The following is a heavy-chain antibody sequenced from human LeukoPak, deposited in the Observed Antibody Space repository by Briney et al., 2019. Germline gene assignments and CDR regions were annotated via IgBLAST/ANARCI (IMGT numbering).Heavy chain of an antibody. V-gene: IGHV4-34*01. D-gene: IGHD2-2*01. CDR2: INHSGST. CDR3: ASAGVVVPAARSNWFDP. Sequence: SETLSLTCAVYGGSFSGYYWSWIRQPPGKGLEWLGEINHSGSTNYNPSLKSRVTISVDTSKNQFSLKLSSVTAADTAVYYCASAGVVVPAARSNWFDPWGQGTLVTVSS. J-gene: IGHJ5*02. CDR1: GGSFSGYY.